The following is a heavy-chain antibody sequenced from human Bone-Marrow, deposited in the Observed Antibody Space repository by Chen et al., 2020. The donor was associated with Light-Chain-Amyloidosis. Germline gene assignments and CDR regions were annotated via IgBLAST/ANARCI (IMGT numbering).Heavy chain of an antibody. Sequence: VESGGGVVQPGRSLRLSCAASGFTFSSYAMHWVHQAPGKGLEWVAVISYDGSNKYYADSVKGRFTISRDNSKNTLYLQMNSLRAEDTAVHYCARDLDARLRYFDCRWGFDYWGQGTLVTVSS. CDR1: GFTFSSYA. CDR2: ISYDGSNK. J-gene: IGHJ4*02. D-gene: IGHD3-9*01. V-gene: IGHV3-30-3*01. CDR3: ARDLDARLRYFDCRWGFDY.